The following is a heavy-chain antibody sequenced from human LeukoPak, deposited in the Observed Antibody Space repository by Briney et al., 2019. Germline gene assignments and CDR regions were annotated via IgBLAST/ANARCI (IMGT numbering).Heavy chain of an antibody. CDR3: AKDPVLRFLEWFGYFDY. V-gene: IGHV3-30*18. Sequence: PGGSLRLSCAASGFTFSSYGMHWVRQAPGKGLEWVAVISYDGSNKYYADSVKGRFTISRDNSKNTLYLQMNSLRAEDTAVYYCAKDPVLRFLEWFGYFDYWGQGTLVTVSS. J-gene: IGHJ4*02. D-gene: IGHD3-3*01. CDR2: ISYDGSNK. CDR1: GFTFSSYG.